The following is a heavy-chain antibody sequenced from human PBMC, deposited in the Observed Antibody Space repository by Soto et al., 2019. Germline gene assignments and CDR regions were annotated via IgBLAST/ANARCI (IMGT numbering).Heavy chain of an antibody. D-gene: IGHD2-15*01. CDR3: ARGFVVVVGSKHHRSGNWFDP. J-gene: IGHJ5*02. V-gene: IGHV4-34*01. CDR2: INHSGST. Sequence: PSETLSLTCAVSGYSISSGYYWSWIRQPPGKGLEWIGEINHSGSTNYNPSLKSRVTISVDTSKNQFSLKLSSVTAADTAVYYCARGFVVVVGSKHHRSGNWFDPWGQGTLVTVSS. CDR1: GYSISSGYY.